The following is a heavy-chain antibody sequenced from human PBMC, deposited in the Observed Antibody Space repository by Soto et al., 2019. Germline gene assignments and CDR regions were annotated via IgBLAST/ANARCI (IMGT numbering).Heavy chain of an antibody. CDR2: VSRDGTDK. CDR1: GSTFSSRT. V-gene: IGHV3-30-3*01. Sequence: QVQLVESGGGVVPPGRSLRLSCVASGSTFSSRTMHWVRHAPGKGLEWVAVVSRDGTDKYYGDSVKGRFTISRDNSQNTLYLQRNSLRGEDTAVDYCARGQDVLCVPLFAYWGKGALVTVSS. J-gene: IGHJ4*02. D-gene: IGHD2-21*01. CDR3: ARGQDVLCVPLFAY.